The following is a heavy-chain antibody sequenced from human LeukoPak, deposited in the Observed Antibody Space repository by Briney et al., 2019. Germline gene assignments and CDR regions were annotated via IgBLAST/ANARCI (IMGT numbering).Heavy chain of an antibody. CDR2: IYHSGST. Sequence: SETLSLTCTVSGGSISSGGYYWSWIRQPPGKGLEWIGYIYHSGSTYYNPSLKSRVTISVDTSKNQFSLKLSSVTAADTAVYYCARRIGGLYDYWGQGTLVTVSS. CDR1: GGSISSGGYY. J-gene: IGHJ4*02. CDR3: ARRIGGLYDY. D-gene: IGHD4-23*01. V-gene: IGHV4-30-2*01.